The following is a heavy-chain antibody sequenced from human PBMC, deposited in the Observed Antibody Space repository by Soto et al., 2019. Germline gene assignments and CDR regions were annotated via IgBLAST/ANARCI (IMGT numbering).Heavy chain of an antibody. Sequence: GGPLRLSCAASGFTLSSYWMSWVRQAPGKGLEWVANIKQDGSEKYNVESEKGRFTISRDNAKNSLYLQMNSLRAEDTAVYYCARQYLTVTVHLDYWGQGTLVTVSS. V-gene: IGHV3-7*01. CDR3: ARQYLTVTVHLDY. J-gene: IGHJ4*02. CDR1: GFTLSSYW. D-gene: IGHD4-17*01. CDR2: IKQDGSEK.